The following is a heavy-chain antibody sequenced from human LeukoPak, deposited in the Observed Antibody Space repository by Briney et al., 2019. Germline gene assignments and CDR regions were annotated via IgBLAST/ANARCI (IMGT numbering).Heavy chain of an antibody. V-gene: IGHV3-7*01. J-gene: IGHJ4*02. CDR2: IKQDGSQ. CDR3: ARGPDYGARLDYFDY. CDR1: GFTFSRHW. Sequence: PGGSLRLFCAASGFTFSRHWMSWVRQAPGKGLEWVANIKQDGSQDYVDSVKGRFIISRDNAKNSLYLQMNSLRAEDTAVYSCARGPDYGARLDYFDYWGQGTLVTVSS. D-gene: IGHD4-17*01.